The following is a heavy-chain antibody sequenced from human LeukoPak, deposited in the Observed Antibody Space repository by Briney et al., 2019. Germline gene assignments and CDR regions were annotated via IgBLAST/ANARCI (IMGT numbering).Heavy chain of an antibody. D-gene: IGHD4-17*01. Sequence: PGGSLRLSCAASGLTFSDYAMNWVRQAPGKGLEWVSGITSFGDTTYYADSVKGRFTISRDNSKNMLYLQMNSLRAEDTALYYCAKRYGDYNDKPDDYWGQGTLVTVSS. CDR1: GLTFSDYA. CDR3: AKRYGDYNDKPDDY. V-gene: IGHV3-23*01. CDR2: ITSFGDTT. J-gene: IGHJ4*02.